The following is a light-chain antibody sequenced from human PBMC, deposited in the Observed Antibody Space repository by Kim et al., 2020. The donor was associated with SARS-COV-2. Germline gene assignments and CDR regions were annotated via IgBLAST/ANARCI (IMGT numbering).Light chain of an antibody. V-gene: IGLV1-47*02. CDR1: YYNIGSNY. CDR2: SNN. CDR3: AAWDDSVSGYV. J-gene: IGLJ1*01. Sequence: GQRVTISCSGSYYNIGSNYVYWYQQLPGTAPKLLIFSNNERPSGVPDRFSGSKSGTSGSLAINGLRSEDEADYYCAAWDDSVSGYVFGTGTKVTVL.